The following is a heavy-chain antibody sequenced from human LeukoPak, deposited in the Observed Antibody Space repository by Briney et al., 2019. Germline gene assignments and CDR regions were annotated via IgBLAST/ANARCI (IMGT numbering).Heavy chain of an antibody. V-gene: IGHV3-23*01. CDR1: GFTFSSYT. D-gene: IGHD4-17*01. CDR2: ISGSGGST. J-gene: IGHJ5*02. Sequence: GGSLRLSCATSGFTFSSYTMSWVRQAPGKGLEWVSAISGSGGSTYYADSVKGGFTISRDNSKNTLYLLMNSLRAEDTAVYYCANPKNDYGDQYNYFDPWGQGTLVTVSS. CDR3: ANPKNDYGDQYNYFDP.